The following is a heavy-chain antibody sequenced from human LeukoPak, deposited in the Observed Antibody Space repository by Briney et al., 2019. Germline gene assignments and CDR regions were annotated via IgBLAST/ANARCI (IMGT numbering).Heavy chain of an antibody. Sequence: ASVKVSCKASGYTFTSYGISWVRQAPGQGLEWMGWISAYNGNTNYAQKLQGRVTMTRDTSISTAYMELSRLRSDDTAVYYCARPSQDFWNDYWGQGTLVTVSS. CDR1: GYTFTSYG. CDR3: ARPSQDFWNDY. V-gene: IGHV1-18*01. CDR2: ISAYNGNT. D-gene: IGHD3-3*01. J-gene: IGHJ4*02.